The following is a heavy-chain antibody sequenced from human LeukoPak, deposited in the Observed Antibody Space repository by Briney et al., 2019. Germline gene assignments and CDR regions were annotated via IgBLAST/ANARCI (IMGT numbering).Heavy chain of an antibody. Sequence: GSLRLSCAASGFTFSSYEMNWVRQAPGKGLEWVSYTSSSGSTIYYADSVKGRFTISRDNAKNSLYLQMNSLRAEDTAVYYCAELGITMIGGVWGKGTTVTISS. CDR1: GFTFSSYE. V-gene: IGHV3-48*03. J-gene: IGHJ6*04. CDR2: TSSSGSTI. CDR3: AELGITMIGGV. D-gene: IGHD3-10*02.